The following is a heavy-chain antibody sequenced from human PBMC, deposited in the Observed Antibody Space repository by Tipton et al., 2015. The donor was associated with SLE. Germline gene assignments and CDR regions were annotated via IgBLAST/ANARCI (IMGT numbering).Heavy chain of an antibody. D-gene: IGHD6-19*01. Sequence: TLSLTCTVSGGSISTGGYYWSWIRQHPGKGLEWIGYIYNSGGTDYNPSLKSRVTISADTSKNQFSLELSSVTAADTAVYYCARETEDTGWIHSRDYIYYYYYVDVWGQGTTVTVSS. CDR3: ARETEDTGWIHSRDYIYYYYYVDV. CDR2: IYNSGGT. J-gene: IGHJ6*03. CDR1: GGSISTGGYY. V-gene: IGHV4-31*03.